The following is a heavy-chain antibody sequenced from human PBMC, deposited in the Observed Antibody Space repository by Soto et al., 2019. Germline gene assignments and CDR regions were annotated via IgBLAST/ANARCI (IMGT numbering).Heavy chain of an antibody. J-gene: IGHJ6*02. Sequence: GGSLRLSCAASGVTVGLYWMGWVRQAPGKGLEWVANLKRDGSEKYFLESVKGRFTMSRGNAKNSLYLQMNSLRAEDTAVYYCARDDYYVYYSGMDVWGQGTTVTVSS. D-gene: IGHD2-21*02. CDR3: ARDDYYVYYSGMDV. V-gene: IGHV3-7*01. CDR1: GVTVGLYW. CDR2: LKRDGSEK.